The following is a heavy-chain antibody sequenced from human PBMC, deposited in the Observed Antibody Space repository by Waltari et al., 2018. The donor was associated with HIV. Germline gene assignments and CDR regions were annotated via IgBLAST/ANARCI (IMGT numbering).Heavy chain of an antibody. Sequence: EVQLVESGGDLVKPGGCLRLSCAASGFTCSNAWMSWVRQAPGKGPEWVGRIKSKADGGTTDYAAPVKGRFTISREDSKNTLYLQMNSLRFEDTAVYYCTTDEFYYGNSGYFDYWGQGTLVTVSS. J-gene: IGHJ4*02. CDR3: TTDEFYYGNSGYFDY. D-gene: IGHD3-22*01. CDR2: IKSKADGGTT. CDR1: GFTCSNAW. V-gene: IGHV3-15*05.